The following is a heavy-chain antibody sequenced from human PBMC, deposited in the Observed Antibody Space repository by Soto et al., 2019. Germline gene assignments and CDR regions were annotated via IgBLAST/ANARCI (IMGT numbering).Heavy chain of an antibody. D-gene: IGHD3-22*01. CDR3: ARTEYDDDSSGLYHLFDY. CDR1: GGSISSYY. Sequence: PSETLSLTCTVSGGSISSYYWSWIRQPPGKGLEWIGYIYYSGSTNYNPSLKSRVTISVDTSKNQFSLKLSSVTSADTAVYYCARTEYDDDSSGLYHLFDYWGQGTLVTVSS. CDR2: IYYSGST. J-gene: IGHJ4*01. V-gene: IGHV4-59*01.